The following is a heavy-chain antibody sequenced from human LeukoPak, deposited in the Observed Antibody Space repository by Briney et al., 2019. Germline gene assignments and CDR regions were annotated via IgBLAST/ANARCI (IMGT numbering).Heavy chain of an antibody. V-gene: IGHV4-39*01. CDR3: AMHGWGGFFQE. Sequence: SETLSLTCTVSGGSISSSSYYWGWIRQPPGKGLEWIGSIYYSGNTYYNPSLKSRVTISVDTSKNQFSLKLTSVTAADTAVYYCAMHGWGGFFQEWGQGTLVTVSS. D-gene: IGHD3-10*01. J-gene: IGHJ1*01. CDR2: IYYSGNT. CDR1: GGSISSSSYY.